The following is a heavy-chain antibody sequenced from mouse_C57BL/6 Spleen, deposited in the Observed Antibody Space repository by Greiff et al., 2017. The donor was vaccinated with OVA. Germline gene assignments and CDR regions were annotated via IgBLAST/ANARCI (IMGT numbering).Heavy chain of an antibody. D-gene: IGHD2-4*01. CDR2: IDPEYGET. Sequence: VQLQQSGAELVKPGASVKLSCTASGFNIKDYYMHWVKQRTEQGLEWIGRIDPEYGETKYAPKFQGKATITADPSSNTAYLQLSSLTSEDTAVYYWARPYYDYDGLAYWGQGTLVTVSA. V-gene: IGHV14-2*01. J-gene: IGHJ3*01. CDR1: GFNIKDYY. CDR3: ARPYYDYDGLAY.